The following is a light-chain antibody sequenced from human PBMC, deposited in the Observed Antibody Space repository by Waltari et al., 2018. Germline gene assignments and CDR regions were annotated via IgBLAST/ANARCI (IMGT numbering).Light chain of an antibody. V-gene: IGKV1-39*01. Sequence: DIPLTQSPSYLSASVGDRVTITCRASQTLTTYLNWYQQRPGTAPKFLIYAASNLETGVPSRFSGGGSGTDFTLTISGLQPDDFATYYCQQSKEVPFTFGQGTKLEIK. CDR1: QTLTTY. CDR3: QQSKEVPFT. CDR2: AAS. J-gene: IGKJ2*01.